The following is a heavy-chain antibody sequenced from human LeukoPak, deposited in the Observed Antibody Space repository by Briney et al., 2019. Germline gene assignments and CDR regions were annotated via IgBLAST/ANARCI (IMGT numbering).Heavy chain of an antibody. CDR2: ISGSGSTI. CDR3: ARGRNRGTYSDY. V-gene: IGHV3-11*01. Sequence: GGSLRLSCAASGFTFSDYYMSWIRQAPGKGLEWVSYISGSGSTIYYADSVKGRFTISRDNAKNSLYLQMNSLRAEDTAVYYRARGRNRGTYSDYWGQGTLVTVSS. D-gene: IGHD3-16*01. J-gene: IGHJ4*02. CDR1: GFTFSDYY.